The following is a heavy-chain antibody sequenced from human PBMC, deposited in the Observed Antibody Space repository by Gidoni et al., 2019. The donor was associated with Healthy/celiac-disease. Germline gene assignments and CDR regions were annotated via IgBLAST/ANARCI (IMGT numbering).Heavy chain of an antibody. Sequence: QVQLVESGGGVVQPGRSLRLSCAASGFTFSSYGMHWVRQAPGKGLEWVAVISYDGSNKYYADSVKGRFTISRDNSKNTLYLQMNSLRAEDTAVYYCAKDGRIQLWFAYYFDYWGQGTLVTVSS. CDR1: GFTFSSYG. D-gene: IGHD5-18*01. J-gene: IGHJ4*02. V-gene: IGHV3-30*18. CDR3: AKDGRIQLWFAYYFDY. CDR2: ISYDGSNK.